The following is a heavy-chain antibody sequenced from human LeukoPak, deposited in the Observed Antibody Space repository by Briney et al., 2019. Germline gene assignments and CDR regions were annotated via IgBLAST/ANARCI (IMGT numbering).Heavy chain of an antibody. J-gene: IGHJ4*02. CDR2: IYYTGSA. V-gene: IGHV4-39*01. Sequence: SETLSLTCTVSGGSISSSSYYWGWIRQPPGKGLEWIGSIYYTGSAYYNPSLKSRVTMSVDTSKNQFSLRLSSVTAADTAVYSCARHPERYSYFDYWGQGTLVTVSS. CDR3: ARHPERYSYFDY. D-gene: IGHD5-18*01. CDR1: GGSISSSSYY.